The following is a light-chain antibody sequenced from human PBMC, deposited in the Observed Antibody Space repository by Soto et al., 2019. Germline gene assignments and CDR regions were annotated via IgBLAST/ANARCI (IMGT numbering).Light chain of an antibody. Sequence: DIVMTQSPDSLAVSLGERATINCKSSQRVLYSSNNKHYLAWYQQKPGQPPKLLIYWASTRESGVPDRFSGSGSGTDFTLTISSLQAEDVAVYYCQQYYSTLTWTFGQGTKVEIK. J-gene: IGKJ1*01. CDR1: QRVLYSSNNKHY. CDR2: WAS. CDR3: QQYYSTLTWT. V-gene: IGKV4-1*01.